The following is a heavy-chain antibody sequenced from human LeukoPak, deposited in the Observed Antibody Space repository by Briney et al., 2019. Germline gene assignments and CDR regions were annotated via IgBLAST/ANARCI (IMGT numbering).Heavy chain of an antibody. Sequence: GGSLRLSCAASGFTFSCSAMSWVRQAPGKGLEWVSAISGSGGSTYYADSVKGRFTISRDNSKNTLYLQMNSLRAEDTAVYYCAKAGMAIIPELIDYWGQGTLVTVSS. CDR2: ISGSGGST. CDR3: AKAGMAIIPELIDY. V-gene: IGHV3-23*01. CDR1: GFTFSCSA. J-gene: IGHJ4*02. D-gene: IGHD5-24*01.